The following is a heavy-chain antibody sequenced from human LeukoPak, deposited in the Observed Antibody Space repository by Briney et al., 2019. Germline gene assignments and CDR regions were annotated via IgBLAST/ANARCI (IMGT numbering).Heavy chain of an antibody. CDR3: AKDDFGGYRYYYYMDV. Sequence: GGSLRLSCAASGFTFSSYGMSWVRQAPGKGLEWVSAISGSGGSTYYADSVKGRFTISRDNSKNTPYLQMNSLRAEDTAVYYCAKDDFGGYRYYYYMDVWGKGTTVTISS. J-gene: IGHJ6*03. V-gene: IGHV3-23*01. CDR1: GFTFSSYG. CDR2: ISGSGGST. D-gene: IGHD5-12*01.